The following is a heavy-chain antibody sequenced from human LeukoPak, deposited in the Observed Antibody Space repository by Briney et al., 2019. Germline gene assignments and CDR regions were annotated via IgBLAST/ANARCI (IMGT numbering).Heavy chain of an antibody. CDR3: AGEGSPLAMVRGVM. CDR1: GFTFSSYA. D-gene: IGHD3-10*01. J-gene: IGHJ4*02. Sequence: PGRSLRLSCAASGFTFSSYAMHWVRQAPGKGLEWVAVISYDGSNKYYADSVKGRFTISRDNSKNTLYLQMNSLRAEDTAVYYCAGEGSPLAMVRGVMGGQGTLVTVSS. V-gene: IGHV3-30-3*01. CDR2: ISYDGSNK.